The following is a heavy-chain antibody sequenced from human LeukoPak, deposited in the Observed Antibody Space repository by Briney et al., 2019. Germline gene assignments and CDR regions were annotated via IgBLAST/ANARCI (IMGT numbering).Heavy chain of an antibody. CDR1: GFTFSNYG. J-gene: IGHJ4*02. D-gene: IGHD3-10*01. V-gene: IGHV3-30*02. CDR3: ANRCGSGSYYNPYSFDY. Sequence: GGSLRLSCAAFGFTFSNYGMHWVRQAPGKGLEWVAFIRYDGSNKYYADSVKGRFTISRDNSKNTLYLQMNSLGAEDTAVYYCANRCGSGSYYNPYSFDYWGQGTLVTVSS. CDR2: IRYDGSNK.